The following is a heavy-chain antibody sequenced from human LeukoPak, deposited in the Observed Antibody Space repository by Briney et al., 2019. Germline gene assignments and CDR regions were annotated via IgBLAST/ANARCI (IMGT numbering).Heavy chain of an antibody. V-gene: IGHV3-7*01. J-gene: IGHJ5*02. CDR3: ARARRCVSTHCYTYFDP. Sequence: PGGSLRLSCTASGFNFRNAWMCWVRQAPGKGLEWVANINQDGSEVLYVDSVKGRFTISRDNAKNSIFLQMNSLRIEDTALYYCARARRCVSTHCYTYFDPWGQGTLVTVSP. D-gene: IGHD2-2*02. CDR2: INQDGSEV. CDR1: GFNFRNAW.